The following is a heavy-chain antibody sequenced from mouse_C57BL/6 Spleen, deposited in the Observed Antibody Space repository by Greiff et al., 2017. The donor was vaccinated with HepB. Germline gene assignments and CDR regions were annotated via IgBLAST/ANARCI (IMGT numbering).Heavy chain of an antibody. J-gene: IGHJ4*01. D-gene: IGHD1-1*01. CDR1: GYSITSGYY. V-gene: IGHV3-6*01. CDR3: ARDGSKSYAMDY. CDR2: ISYDGSN. Sequence: EVKLQQSGPGLVKPSQSLSLTCSVTGYSITSGYYWNWIRQFPGNKLEWMGYISYDGSNNYNPSLKNRISITRDTSKNQFFLKLNSVTTEDTATYYCARDGSKSYAMDYWGQGTSVTVSS.